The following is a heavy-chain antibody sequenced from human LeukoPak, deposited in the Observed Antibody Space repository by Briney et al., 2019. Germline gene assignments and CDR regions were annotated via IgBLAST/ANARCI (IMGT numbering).Heavy chain of an antibody. CDR1: GFTFSSYW. J-gene: IGHJ1*01. D-gene: IGHD3/OR15-3a*01. Sequence: PGGSLRLSCAASGFTFSSYWMNWARQAPGKGLEWVASINHNGNVNYYVDPVKGRFTISRDNAKNSLYLQMSNLRAEDTAVYFCARGGGLDVWGQGTLVTVSS. CDR3: ARGGGLDV. V-gene: IGHV3-7*03. CDR2: INHNGNVN.